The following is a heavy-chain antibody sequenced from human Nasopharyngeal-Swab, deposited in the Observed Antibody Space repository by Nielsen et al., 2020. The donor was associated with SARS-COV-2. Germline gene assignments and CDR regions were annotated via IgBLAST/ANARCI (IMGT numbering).Heavy chain of an antibody. V-gene: IGHV3-30*18. Sequence: WIRQPPGKGLEWMAVISYDGIKKYYADSVKGRFTLSRDNSKNTLYLQMNSLRTEDTAVHYCAKDHQLIRNYYYYDMDVWGQGTTVTVSS. J-gene: IGHJ6*02. CDR3: AKDHQLIRNYYYYDMDV. CDR2: ISYDGIKK. D-gene: IGHD2-8*01.